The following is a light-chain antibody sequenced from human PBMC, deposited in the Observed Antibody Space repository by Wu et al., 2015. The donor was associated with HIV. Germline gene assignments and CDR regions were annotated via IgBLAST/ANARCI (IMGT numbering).Light chain of an antibody. CDR1: QSIGNY. Sequence: EIVLTQSPGTLSLSPGDRATLSCRASQSIGNYLAWYQQKPGQTPRLLFFDTSNRATGIPPRFSGRGSGTDFTLTISSLESEDFALYYCQYRTTFGQGTRLESK. CDR2: DTS. J-gene: IGKJ5*01. V-gene: IGKV3-11*01. CDR3: QYRTT.